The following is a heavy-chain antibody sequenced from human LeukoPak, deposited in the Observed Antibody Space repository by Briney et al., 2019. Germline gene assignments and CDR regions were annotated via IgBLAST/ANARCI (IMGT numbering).Heavy chain of an antibody. CDR3: AKVILTPQTPYNWFDP. Sequence: SETLSLTCTVSGGSISSSSYCWGWIRQPPGKGLEWIGTIYYSGSTYYNPSLKSRVTISVDTSKNQFSLKLSSVTAADTAVYYCAKVILTPQTPYNWFDPWGQGTLVTVSS. CDR1: GGSISSSSYC. V-gene: IGHV4-39*01. J-gene: IGHJ5*02. D-gene: IGHD3-10*01. CDR2: IYYSGST.